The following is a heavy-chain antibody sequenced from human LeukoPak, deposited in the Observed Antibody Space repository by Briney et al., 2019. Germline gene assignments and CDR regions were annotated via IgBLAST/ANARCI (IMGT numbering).Heavy chain of an antibody. CDR3: VRHDPIGNSQPLGV. Sequence: SGTLSLTCTVSGGSISSYYRSWIRQPPGKGLEWIGYIYYSGSTNYNPSLKSRLTVSLDMSKNHFSLKLTSVTAADTAVYYCVRHDPIGNSQPLGVWGQGTMVTVSS. CDR1: GGSISSYY. D-gene: IGHD4-23*01. J-gene: IGHJ3*01. V-gene: IGHV4-59*12. CDR2: IYYSGST.